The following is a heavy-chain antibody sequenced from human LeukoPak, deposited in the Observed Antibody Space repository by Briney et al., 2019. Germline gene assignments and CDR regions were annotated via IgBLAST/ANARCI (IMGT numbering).Heavy chain of an antibody. D-gene: IGHD6-19*01. V-gene: IGHV3-23*01. J-gene: IGHJ4*02. CDR2: ISGSGGST. Sequence: GGSLRLSCAASGFTFSSYAMSWVRQAPGKGLEWVSAISGSGGSTYYADSVKGRFTISRDNSKNTLYLQMNSLRAEDTVVYYCAKVRAVAGTIDYWGQGTLVTVSS. CDR3: AKVRAVAGTIDY. CDR1: GFTFSSYA.